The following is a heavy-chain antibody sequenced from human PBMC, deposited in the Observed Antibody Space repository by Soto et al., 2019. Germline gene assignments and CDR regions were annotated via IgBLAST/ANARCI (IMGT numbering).Heavy chain of an antibody. D-gene: IGHD3-3*01. Sequence: QVQLVQSGAEVKKPGSSVKVACKAPGDTFSRYSISWVRQAPGQGLEWMGGIKPIFGTTNYARKFRGRVTITADESTGTAYMELISPRFEDTAVYYCARERGFSERQHLDSWGQGTLVTVSS. J-gene: IGHJ4*02. CDR2: IKPIFGTT. V-gene: IGHV1-69*01. CDR1: GDTFSRYS. CDR3: ARERGFSERQHLDS.